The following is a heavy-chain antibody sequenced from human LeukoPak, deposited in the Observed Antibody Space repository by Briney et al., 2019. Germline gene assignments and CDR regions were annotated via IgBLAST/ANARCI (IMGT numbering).Heavy chain of an antibody. CDR1: GFTVSSNY. V-gene: IGHV3-53*01. D-gene: IGHD3-10*01. J-gene: IGHJ4*02. CDR2: IYSGGST. CDR3: ARLLRGY. Sequence: GGSLTLSCAASGFTVSSNYMSWVRQAPGKGLEWVSVIYSGGSTYYADSVKGRFTISRDNSKNTLYLQMNSLRAEDTAVYYCARLLRGYWGQGTLVTVSS.